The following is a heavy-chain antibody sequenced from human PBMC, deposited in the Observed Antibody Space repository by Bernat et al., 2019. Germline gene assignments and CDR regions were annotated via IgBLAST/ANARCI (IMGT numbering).Heavy chain of an antibody. CDR3: ARVRGSTLDY. V-gene: IGHV3-33*08. CDR1: GFTFSSYW. J-gene: IGHJ4*02. Sequence: VQLVESGGGLVQPGGSLRLSCAASGFTFSSYWMSWVRQAPGKGLEWVAVIRYDGSERAYADSVKGRFTITRDNSRNTVDLQMNSLRAEDTAVYYCARVRGSTLDYWGQGTLVTVSS. CDR2: IRYDGSER.